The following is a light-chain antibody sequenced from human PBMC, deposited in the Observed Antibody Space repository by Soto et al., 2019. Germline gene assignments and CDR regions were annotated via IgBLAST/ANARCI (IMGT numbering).Light chain of an antibody. J-gene: IGLJ3*02. CDR3: CSYAGSSTFWG. CDR1: SSDVGSYNL. V-gene: IGLV2-23*01. CDR2: EGS. Sequence: QSVLTQPASVSGSPGQSITISCTGTSSDVGSYNLVSWYQQHPGKAPKLMIYEGSKRPSGVSNRFSGSKSGNTASLTISGLQAEDEADYYCCSYAGSSTFWGFGGGTKLTVL.